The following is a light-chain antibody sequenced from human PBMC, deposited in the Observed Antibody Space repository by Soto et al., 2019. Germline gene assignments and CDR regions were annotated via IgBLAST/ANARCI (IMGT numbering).Light chain of an antibody. V-gene: IGKV1-39*01. CDR2: GTS. CDR1: QSISSY. Sequence: DIQMTQSPSSLPASVGDRISITCRASQSISSYLSWYQQKPGKAPKLLIYGTSNLQSGVPSRFSGSGSETGFTLTISSLQPEDFATYYCQQSYSAPRTFGQGPRWIS. J-gene: IGKJ2*01. CDR3: QQSYSAPRT.